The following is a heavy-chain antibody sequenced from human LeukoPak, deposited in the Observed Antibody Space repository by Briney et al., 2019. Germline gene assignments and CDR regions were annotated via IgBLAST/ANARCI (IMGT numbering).Heavy chain of an antibody. Sequence: GGSLRLSCAASGFTVSSNYKSWVRQAPGKGLEWVSVIYSGGSTYYADSVRGRFTISRDNSKNTLYLQMNSLGAEDTAVYYCARVSYYDSSGYYFLSYVDYWGQGTLVTVSS. D-gene: IGHD3-22*01. J-gene: IGHJ4*02. V-gene: IGHV3-53*01. CDR1: GFTVSSNY. CDR2: IYSGGST. CDR3: ARVSYYDSSGYYFLSYVDY.